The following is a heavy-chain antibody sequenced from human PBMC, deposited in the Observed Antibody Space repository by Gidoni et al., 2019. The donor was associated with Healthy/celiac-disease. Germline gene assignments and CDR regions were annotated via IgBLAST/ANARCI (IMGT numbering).Heavy chain of an antibody. CDR1: GGSIRSSSYY. Sequence: QLQLQESGPGLVKPSETLSLTCTVSGGSIRSSSYYWGWIRQPPGKGLEWIGSIYYSGSTYYNPSLKSRVTISVDTSKNQFSLKLSSVTAADTAVYYCARGWLAPYYYYGMDVWGQGTTVTVSS. J-gene: IGHJ6*02. CDR3: ARGWLAPYYYYGMDV. D-gene: IGHD6-19*01. CDR2: IYYSGST. V-gene: IGHV4-39*01.